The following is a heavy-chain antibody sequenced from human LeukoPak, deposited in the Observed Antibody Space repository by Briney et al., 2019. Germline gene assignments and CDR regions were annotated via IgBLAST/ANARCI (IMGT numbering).Heavy chain of an antibody. CDR1: GFTFSSYS. V-gene: IGHV3-21*01. CDR2: ISSSSSYI. CDR3: CSGDRDAFDI. J-gene: IGHJ3*02. Sequence: GGSLRLSCAASGFTFSSYSMNWVRQAPGKGLEWVSSISSSSSYIYYADSVKGRFTISRDNSKNTLYLQMNSLRAEDTAVYYCCSGDRDAFDIWGQGTMVTVSS. D-gene: IGHD7-27*01.